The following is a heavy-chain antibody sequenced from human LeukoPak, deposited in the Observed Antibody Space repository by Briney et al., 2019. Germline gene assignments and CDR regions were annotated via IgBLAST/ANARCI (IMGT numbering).Heavy chain of an antibody. Sequence: PGGSLRLSCAASGFTFSNYWLTWVRQAPGQGLEWVANIKQDGSEKHYVDSVKGRFTISRDNAKNSLYLQMNSLRADDTAVYYCARDRANYYVDYWGQGTLVTVSS. V-gene: IGHV3-7*01. CDR1: GFTFSNYW. CDR3: ARDRANYYVDY. CDR2: IKQDGSEK. J-gene: IGHJ4*02. D-gene: IGHD3-10*01.